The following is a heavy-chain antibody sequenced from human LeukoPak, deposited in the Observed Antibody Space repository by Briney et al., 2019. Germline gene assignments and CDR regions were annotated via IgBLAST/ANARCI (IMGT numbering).Heavy chain of an antibody. CDR1: GYTFTGYY. CDR2: INPNSGGT. V-gene: IGHV1-2*02. D-gene: IGHD3-22*01. CDR3: ARALYYYDSSDY. Sequence: ASVTVSCKASGYTFTGYYMHWVRQAPGQGLEWMGWINPNSGGTNYAQKFQGRVTMTRDTSISTAYMELSRLRSDDTAVYYCARALYYYDSSDYWGQGTLVTVSS. J-gene: IGHJ4*02.